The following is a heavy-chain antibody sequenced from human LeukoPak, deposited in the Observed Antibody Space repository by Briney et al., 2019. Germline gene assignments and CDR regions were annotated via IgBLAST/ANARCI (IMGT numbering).Heavy chain of an antibody. CDR3: ARNSDDSSGYWEYYFDY. CDR2: IYTSGST. D-gene: IGHD3-22*01. Sequence: PSETLSLTCTVSGGSISSYYWSWIRQPAGKGLEWIGRIYTSGSTNYNPSLKSRVTMSVDTSKNQFSLKLSSVTAADTAGYYCARNSDDSSGYWEYYFDYWGQGTLVTVSS. J-gene: IGHJ4*02. V-gene: IGHV4-4*07. CDR1: GGSISSYY.